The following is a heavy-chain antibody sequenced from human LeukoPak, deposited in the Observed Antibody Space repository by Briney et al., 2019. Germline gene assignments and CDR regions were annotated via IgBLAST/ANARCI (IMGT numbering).Heavy chain of an antibody. CDR3: ARDRRRGYSYGTIFDY. CDR2: ISYDGSNK. CDR1: GFTFSSYA. J-gene: IGHJ4*02. D-gene: IGHD5-18*01. Sequence: GGSLRLSCAASGFTFSSYAMHWVRQAPGKELEWVAVISYDGSNKYYADSVKGRFTISRDNSKNTLYLQMNSLRAEDTAVYYCARDRRRGYSYGTIFDYWGQGTLVTVSS. V-gene: IGHV3-30-3*01.